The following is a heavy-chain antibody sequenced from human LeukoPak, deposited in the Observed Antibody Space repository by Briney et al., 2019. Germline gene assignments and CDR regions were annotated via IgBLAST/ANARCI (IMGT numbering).Heavy chain of an antibody. V-gene: IGHV1-69*06. D-gene: IGHD4-17*01. CDR2: IIPMSDTA. Sequence: ASVKVSCKASGGTFNSYAISWVRQAPGQGLEWMGGIIPMSDTANYPQKFRGRLTITADIPTSTVYMELSSLRSEDTAVYYCARRAGEYSHPYDYWGQGTLVTVSS. CDR3: ARRAGEYSHPYDY. J-gene: IGHJ4*02. CDR1: GGTFNSYA.